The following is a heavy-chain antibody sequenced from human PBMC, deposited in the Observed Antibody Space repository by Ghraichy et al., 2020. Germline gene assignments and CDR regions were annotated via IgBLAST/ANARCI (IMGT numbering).Heavy chain of an antibody. D-gene: IGHD2-15*01. Sequence: SVKVSCKASGFTFTSSAVQWVRQARGQRLEWIGWIVVGSGNTNYAQKFQERVTITRDMSTSTAYMELSSLRSEDTAVYYCAAAAVDLNWFDPWGQGTLVTVSS. CDR2: IVVGSGNT. CDR1: GFTFTSSA. J-gene: IGHJ5*02. V-gene: IGHV1-58*01. CDR3: AAAAVDLNWFDP.